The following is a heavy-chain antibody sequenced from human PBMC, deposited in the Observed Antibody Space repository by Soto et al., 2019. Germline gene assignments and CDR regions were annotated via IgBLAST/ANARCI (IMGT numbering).Heavy chain of an antibody. CDR1: GGTFSSYA. V-gene: IGHV1-69*12. D-gene: IGHD2-2*01. J-gene: IGHJ4*02. CDR3: ASGYIVLVPAAATLDY. CDR2: IIPIFGTA. Sequence: QVQLVQSGAEVKKPGSSVKVSCKASGGTFSSYAISWVRQAPGQGLEWMGGIIPIFGTANYAQKFQGRVKITADESASTADMELSSLRSEDTAGYYCASGYIVLVPAAATLDYWGQGTLVTVSS.